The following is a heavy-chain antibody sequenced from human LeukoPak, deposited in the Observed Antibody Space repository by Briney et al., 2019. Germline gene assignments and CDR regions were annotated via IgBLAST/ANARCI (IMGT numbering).Heavy chain of an antibody. D-gene: IGHD2/OR15-2a*01. J-gene: IGHJ5*02. CDR2: IYYSGST. V-gene: IGHV4-31*03. CDR3: AREVIEDWFDP. Sequence: PSETLSLTCTVSGGSISSGAYYWNWIRQHPGKGLEWIGYIYYSGSTYYNPSLKSRITMSVDTSKNQFSLKLSSVTAADTAVYYCAREVIEDWFDPWGQGTLVTVSS. CDR1: GGSISSGAYY.